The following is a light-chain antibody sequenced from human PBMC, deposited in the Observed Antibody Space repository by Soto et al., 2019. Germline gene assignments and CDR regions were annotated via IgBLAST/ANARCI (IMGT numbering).Light chain of an antibody. V-gene: IGKV1-27*01. CDR3: QEYYTAQWS. Sequence: DIQMTQSPSSLSASVGDRVTITCRASQVISNYLAWYQQKPGKVPKLLIYAASALQAGVPFRFSGSGSGTDFTLTISSLQTDDVSTYYCQEYYTAQWSFGQGINVDI. J-gene: IGKJ1*01. CDR2: AAS. CDR1: QVISNY.